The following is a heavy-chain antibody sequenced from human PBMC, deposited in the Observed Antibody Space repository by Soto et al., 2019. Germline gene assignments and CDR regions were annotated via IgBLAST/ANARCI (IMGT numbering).Heavy chain of an antibody. V-gene: IGHV3-23*01. CDR1: GFSFSRYA. J-gene: IGHJ4*02. CDR3: AKDAVYNDGLWLVAN. Sequence: EVQLLESGGGLVQPGGSLRLSCAASGFSFSRYAMMWVRQAPGQGQEWVAGMTGSGGDLRYADSVKGRFTISKDNSKNTLDLQMNSLRAEDTALYYCAKDAVYNDGLWLVANWGQGTLVTVSS. CDR2: MTGSGGDL. D-gene: IGHD5-12*01.